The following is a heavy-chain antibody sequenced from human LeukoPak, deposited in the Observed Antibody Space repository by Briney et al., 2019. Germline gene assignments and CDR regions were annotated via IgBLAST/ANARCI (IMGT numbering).Heavy chain of an antibody. CDR1: GFTFSSYG. Sequence: GGTLRLSCAASGFTFSSYGMSWVRQAPGKGLEWVSAISGSGGSTYYADSVKGRFTISRDNSKNTLYLQMNSLRAEDTAVYYCAKEVGMITFGGVISEYYFDYWGQGTLVTVSS. D-gene: IGHD3-16*02. V-gene: IGHV3-23*01. J-gene: IGHJ4*02. CDR2: ISGSGGST. CDR3: AKEVGMITFGGVISEYYFDY.